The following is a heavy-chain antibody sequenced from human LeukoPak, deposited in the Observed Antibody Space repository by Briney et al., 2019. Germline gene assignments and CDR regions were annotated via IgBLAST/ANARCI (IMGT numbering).Heavy chain of an antibody. Sequence: GASVKVSCKASGYTFTGYYMHWVRQAPGQGLEWMGWINPNSGGTNYAQKFQGRVTMTRDTSISTAYMELSRLRSDDTAVYYCARTVRGSSNWFDPWGQGTLVTVSS. CDR2: INPNSGGT. D-gene: IGHD3-10*01. CDR3: ARTVRGSSNWFDP. J-gene: IGHJ5*02. V-gene: IGHV1-2*02. CDR1: GYTFTGYY.